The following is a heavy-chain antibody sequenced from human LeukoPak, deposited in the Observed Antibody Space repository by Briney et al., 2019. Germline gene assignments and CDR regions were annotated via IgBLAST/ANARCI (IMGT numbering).Heavy chain of an antibody. Sequence: GGSLRLSCAASGFTFSSYDMHWVRQAPGKGLEWVANIKQDGSEKYYVDSVKGRFTISRDNAKDSLYLQMNSLRAEDTAVYYCARVRSVLWFGELINPCYFDYWGQGTLVTVSS. CDR1: GFTFSSYD. V-gene: IGHV3-7*01. CDR3: ARVRSVLWFGELINPCYFDY. D-gene: IGHD3-10*01. J-gene: IGHJ4*02. CDR2: IKQDGSEK.